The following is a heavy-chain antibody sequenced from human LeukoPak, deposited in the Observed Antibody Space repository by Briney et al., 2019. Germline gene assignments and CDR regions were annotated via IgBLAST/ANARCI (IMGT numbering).Heavy chain of an antibody. Sequence: GASVKVSCKASGYTFTSYGINWVRQAPGQGLEWMGWIRVYNGNTNYAQKLQGRVTMTTDTSTRTAYMELRSLRSDDTAMYYCARHRLPRVYYDSSGYYHDASDIWGQGTMVTVSS. J-gene: IGHJ3*02. CDR1: GYTFTSYG. V-gene: IGHV1-18*01. CDR3: ARHRLPRVYYDSSGYYHDASDI. D-gene: IGHD3-22*01. CDR2: IRVYNGNT.